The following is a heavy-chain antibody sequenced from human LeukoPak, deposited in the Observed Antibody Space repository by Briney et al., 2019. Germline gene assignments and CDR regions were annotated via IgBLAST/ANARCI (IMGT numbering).Heavy chain of an antibody. CDR2: INPSGGST. V-gene: IGHV1-46*01. CDR1: GYTFTSYY. J-gene: IGHJ6*03. CDR3: ARGTTVVTYYYYYMDV. Sequence: APVKVSCKASGYTFTSYYMHWVRQAPGQGLEWMGIINPSGGSTSYAQKFQGRVTMTRDMSTSTVYMELSSLRSEDTAVYYCARGTTVVTYYYYYMDVWGKGTTVTVSS. D-gene: IGHD4-23*01.